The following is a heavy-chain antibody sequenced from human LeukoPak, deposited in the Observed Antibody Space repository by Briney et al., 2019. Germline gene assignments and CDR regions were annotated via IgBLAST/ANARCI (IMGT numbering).Heavy chain of an antibody. Sequence: GRSLRLSCAASGFTFSSYGMHWVRQAPGKGLEWVAVIWYDGSNKYYADSVKGRFTISRDNAKNTLYLQMNSLRAEDTAVYYCARMVRGVLDYWGQGTLVTVSS. D-gene: IGHD3-10*01. CDR2: IWYDGSNK. J-gene: IGHJ4*02. CDR3: ARMVRGVLDY. V-gene: IGHV3-33*03. CDR1: GFTFSSYG.